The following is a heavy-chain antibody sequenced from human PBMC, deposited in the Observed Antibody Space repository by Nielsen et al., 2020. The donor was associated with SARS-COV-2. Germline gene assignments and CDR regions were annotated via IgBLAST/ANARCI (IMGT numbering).Heavy chain of an antibody. V-gene: IGHV3-9*01. D-gene: IGHD6-19*01. CDR3: AKDIEQWLLVDGYRRFDP. J-gene: IGHJ5*02. CDR2: ISWNSGSI. CDR1: GFTFDDYA. Sequence: SLKIPCAASGFTFDDYAMHWVRQAPGKGLEWVSGISWNSGSIGYADSVKGRFTISRDNAKNSLYLQMNSLRAEDTALYYCAKDIEQWLLVDGYRRFDPWGQGTLVTVSS.